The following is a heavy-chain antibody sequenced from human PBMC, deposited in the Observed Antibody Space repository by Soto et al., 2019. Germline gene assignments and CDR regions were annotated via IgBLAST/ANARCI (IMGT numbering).Heavy chain of an antibody. D-gene: IGHD5-18*01. J-gene: IGHJ6*02. CDR1: GFTFTSSA. CDR2: IVVGSGNT. Sequence: QMQLVQSGPEVKKPGTSVKVSCKASGFTFTSSAVQWVRQARGQRLEWIGWIVVGSGNTKYAQKFQERVTITRDMSTSTDYMELSILRSEDTAVDYCAADSTGGDRYCYRERPSGMDVWGQGTTVTVSS. CDR3: AADSTGGDRYCYRERPSGMDV. V-gene: IGHV1-58*01.